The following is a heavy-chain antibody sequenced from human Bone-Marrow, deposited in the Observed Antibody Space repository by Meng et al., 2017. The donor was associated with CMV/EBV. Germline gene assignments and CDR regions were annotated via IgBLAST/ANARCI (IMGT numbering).Heavy chain of an antibody. CDR1: GGAFSVYY. CDR2: INHIGGT. Sequence: LTCAVYGGAFSVYYWSWIRQPPGKGLEWIGEINHIGGTKYNPSLKSRVTISVDTSKNQFSLKLTSVTAADTAVYYCVSRYSWEPFDFWGQGTLVTVSS. V-gene: IGHV4-34*01. CDR3: VSRYSWEPFDF. D-gene: IGHD1-26*01. J-gene: IGHJ4*02.